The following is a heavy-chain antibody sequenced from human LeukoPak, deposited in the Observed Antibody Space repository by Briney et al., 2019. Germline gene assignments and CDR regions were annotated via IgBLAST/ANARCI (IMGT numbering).Heavy chain of an antibody. CDR3: ARDAPLNWNYGLWYFDL. J-gene: IGHJ2*01. CDR2: IYYSGST. V-gene: IGHV4-59*01. CDR1: GGSISSYY. Sequence: PSETLSLTCTVSGGSISSYYWSWLRQPPGKGLEWIGYIYYSGSTNYNPSLKSRVTISVDTSKNQFSLKLSSVTAADTAVYYCARDAPLNWNYGLWYFDLWGRGTLVTVSS. D-gene: IGHD1-7*01.